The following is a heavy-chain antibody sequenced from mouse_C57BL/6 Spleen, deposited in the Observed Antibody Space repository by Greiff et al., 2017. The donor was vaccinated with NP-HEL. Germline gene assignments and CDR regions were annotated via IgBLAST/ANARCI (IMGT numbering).Heavy chain of an antibody. CDR3: ARDRGDSSGLFDY. CDR1: GFTFSDYY. V-gene: IGHV5-16*01. Sequence: EVKLVESEGGLVQPGSSMKLSCTASGFTFSDYYMAWVRQVPEKGLEWVANINYDGSSTYYLDSLKSRFIISRDNAKNILYLQMSSLKSEDTATYYCARDRGDSSGLFDYWGQGTTLTVSS. D-gene: IGHD3-2*02. J-gene: IGHJ2*01. CDR2: INYDGSST.